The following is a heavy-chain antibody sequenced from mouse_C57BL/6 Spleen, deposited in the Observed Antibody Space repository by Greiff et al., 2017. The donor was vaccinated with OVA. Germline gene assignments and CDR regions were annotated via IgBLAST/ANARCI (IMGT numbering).Heavy chain of an antibody. CDR3: TRGGYGYDVYYARDY. Sequence: EVKLQESGTVLARPGASVKMSCKTSGYTFTSYWMHWVKQRPGQGLEWIGAIYPGNSDTSYNQKFKGKAKLTAVTSASTAYMELSRLTNEDSAVYCYTRGGYGYDVYYARDYWGKGTSDTVPT. CDR2: IYPGNSDT. V-gene: IGHV1-5*01. J-gene: IGHJ4*01. CDR1: GYTFTSYW. D-gene: IGHD2-2*01.